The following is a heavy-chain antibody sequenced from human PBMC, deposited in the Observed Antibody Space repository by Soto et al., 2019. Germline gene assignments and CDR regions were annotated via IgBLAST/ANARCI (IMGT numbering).Heavy chain of an antibody. J-gene: IGHJ4*02. CDR3: ARSIVVVAALDH. V-gene: IGHV1-3*05. D-gene: IGHD2-21*02. Sequence: QVQLVQSGAEEKKPGASVKVSCKASGYTFTSYAMHWVRQAPGQRLEWMGWINADNGNTTYSQKFQGRVTITRDTCASTAYMEQSSLRSEDTAVNYCARSIVVVAALDHWGRGTLVTVSS. CDR2: INADNGNT. CDR1: GYTFTSYA.